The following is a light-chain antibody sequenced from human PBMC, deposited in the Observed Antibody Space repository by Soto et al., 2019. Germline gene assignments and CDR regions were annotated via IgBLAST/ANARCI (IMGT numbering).Light chain of an antibody. CDR2: WAS. J-gene: IGKJ1*01. CDR3: QQYYSTPRT. V-gene: IGKV4-1*01. CDR1: QTVLYSSNNKNH. Sequence: DIVMTQSPDSLSVSLGERATINCKSSQTVLYSSNNKNHLAWYQQRPGQPPKLLFSWASTRESGVPDRFSASGSGIDLTLSIGSLQAEDVAVYYCQQYYSTPRTFGQGTKVEIK.